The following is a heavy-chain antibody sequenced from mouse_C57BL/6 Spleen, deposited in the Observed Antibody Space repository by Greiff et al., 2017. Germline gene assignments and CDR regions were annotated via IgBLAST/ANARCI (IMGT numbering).Heavy chain of an antibody. CDR1: GFTFSSYA. CDR2: ISDGGSYT. Sequence: DVQLVESGGGLVKPGGSLKLSCAASGFTFSSYAMSWVRQTPEKRLEWVATISDGGSYTYYPDNVKGRFTISRDNAKNNLYLQMSHLKSEDTAMYYCARDSSGCFAYWGQGTLVTVSA. V-gene: IGHV5-4*01. D-gene: IGHD6-1*01. CDR3: ARDSSGCFAY. J-gene: IGHJ3*01.